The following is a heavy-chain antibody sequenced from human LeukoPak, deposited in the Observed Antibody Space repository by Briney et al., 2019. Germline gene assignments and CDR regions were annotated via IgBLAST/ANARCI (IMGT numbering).Heavy chain of an antibody. CDR1: GGSISSGDYY. CDR3: ARVPGYCSSTSCYALSYFDY. D-gene: IGHD2-2*01. V-gene: IGHV4-30-4*01. Sequence: SETLSLTCTVSGGSISSGDYYWSWIRQPPGKGLEWIGYIYYSGSTYYNPSLESRVTISVDTSKNQFSLKLSSVTAADTAVYYCARVPGYCSSTSCYALSYFDYWGQGTLVTVSS. CDR2: IYYSGST. J-gene: IGHJ4*02.